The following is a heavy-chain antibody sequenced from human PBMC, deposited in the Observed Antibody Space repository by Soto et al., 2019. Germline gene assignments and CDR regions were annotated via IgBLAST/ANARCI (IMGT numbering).Heavy chain of an antibody. Sequence: SGESLKISCQASGFGVTSFWIGWVRQMPGKGLEWMGLIYPGDSQTLYSPSFEGQVTISADKSISTVYLQWRSLKASDTAKYFCARRYVGANRSSPYYLDYWGQGTLVTVSS. J-gene: IGHJ4*01. CDR2: IYPGDSQT. D-gene: IGHD1-26*01. CDR3: ARRYVGANRSSPYYLDY. CDR1: GFGVTSFW. V-gene: IGHV5-51*01.